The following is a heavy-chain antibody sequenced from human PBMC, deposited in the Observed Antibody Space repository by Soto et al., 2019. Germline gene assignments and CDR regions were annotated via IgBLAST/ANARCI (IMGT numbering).Heavy chain of an antibody. CDR1: GGAFSSYS. D-gene: IGHD3-16*01. CDR3: ATKGTPTTFDHQISYNYMDV. V-gene: IGHV1-69*02. Sequence: QVQLEQSGAEVKKPGSSVKVSCKASGGAFSSYSINWVRQAPGQGLEWVGRIIPILGVTNYAQKFLDRVTLSADKSSRTAYMELSSLRSADTAVYYCATKGTPTTFDHQISYNYMDVWGKGATVTVSS. J-gene: IGHJ6*03. CDR2: IIPILGVT.